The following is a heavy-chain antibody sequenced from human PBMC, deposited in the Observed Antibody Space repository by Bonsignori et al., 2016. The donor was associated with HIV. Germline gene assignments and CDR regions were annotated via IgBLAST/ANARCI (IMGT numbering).Heavy chain of an antibody. Sequence: QITLKESGPTLVKPTQTLTLTCTFSGFSFSTIRVGVGWIRQPPGKALEWLAIIYWNDDKRYSPSLKSRLTITKDTSKNQVVLTMTNMDAVDTATYYCAHIQSWFGELPYAFDIWGQGTMVTVSS. D-gene: IGHD3-10*01. V-gene: IGHV2-5*01. CDR2: IYWNDDK. CDR3: AHIQSWFGELPYAFDI. CDR1: GFSFSTIRVG. J-gene: IGHJ3*02.